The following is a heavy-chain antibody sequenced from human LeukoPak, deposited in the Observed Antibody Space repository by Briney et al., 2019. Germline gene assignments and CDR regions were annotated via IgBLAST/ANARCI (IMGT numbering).Heavy chain of an antibody. J-gene: IGHJ5*02. CDR3: ARGRREVVVVVAATRRSWFDP. CDR2: IFYRGST. CDR1: GGSISSTSYY. D-gene: IGHD2-15*01. Sequence: SETLSLTCTVSGGSISSTSYYWGWIRQPPGKGLEWIGTIFYRGSTYYNPSLKSRVTISVDTSKNQFSLKLSSVTAADTAVYYCARGRREVVVVVAATRRSWFDPWGQGTLVTVSS. V-gene: IGHV4-39*07.